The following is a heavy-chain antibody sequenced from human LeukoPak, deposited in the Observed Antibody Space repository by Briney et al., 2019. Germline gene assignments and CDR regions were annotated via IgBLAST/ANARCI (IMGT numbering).Heavy chain of an antibody. CDR3: ARAEVVVIDY. D-gene: IGHD3-22*01. J-gene: IGHJ4*02. Sequence: NPGGSLRLSCAASGFTFDSYSMNWVRQAPGKGLEWVSSISSSSSYIYYADSVKGRFTISRDNAKNSLYLQMNSLRAEDTAVYYCARAEVVVIDYWGQGTLVTVSS. V-gene: IGHV3-21*01. CDR2: ISSSSSYI. CDR1: GFTFDSYS.